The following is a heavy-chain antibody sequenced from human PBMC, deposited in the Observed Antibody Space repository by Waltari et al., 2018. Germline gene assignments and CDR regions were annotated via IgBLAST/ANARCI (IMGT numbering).Heavy chain of an antibody. CDR3: ARHSGISQNYDFWSGYLGAFDI. J-gene: IGHJ3*02. Sequence: GLVKPSETLSLTCTVSGGSISSSSYYWGWIRQPPGNGLEWIGSIYYRGSTYYNPSLKSRVTISVDTSKNQFSLKLSSVTAADTAVYYCARHSGISQNYDFWSGYLGAFDIWGQGTMVTVSS. CDR2: IYYRGST. V-gene: IGHV4-39*01. CDR1: GGSISSSSYY. D-gene: IGHD3-3*01.